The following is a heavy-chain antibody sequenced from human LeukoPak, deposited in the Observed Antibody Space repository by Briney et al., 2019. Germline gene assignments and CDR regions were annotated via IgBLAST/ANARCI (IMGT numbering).Heavy chain of an antibody. CDR1: GFTFRSYG. J-gene: IGHJ4*02. Sequence: GGSLRLSCAVSGFTFRSYGMNWVRQAPGKGLEWVSYISTGSTTISYADSVKGRFTISRDNAKSSLYLKMNSLRAEDTAMYYCARGFYTPDYWGQGTLVTVSS. V-gene: IGHV3-48*01. CDR2: ISTGSTTI. CDR3: ARGFYTPDY.